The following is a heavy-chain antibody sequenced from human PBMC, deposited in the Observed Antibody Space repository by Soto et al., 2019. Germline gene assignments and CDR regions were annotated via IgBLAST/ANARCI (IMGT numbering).Heavy chain of an antibody. CDR2: ISGSGGST. Sequence: GASLKISCAASGFTFSSYAMSWVRQAPGKGLEWVSAISGSGGSTYYADSVKGRFTISRDNSKNTLYLQMNSLRAEDTAVYYCAKPGRGYDFWSGLDPAFDAFDIWGQGTMVTVSS. CDR3: AKPGRGYDFWSGLDPAFDAFDI. V-gene: IGHV3-23*01. J-gene: IGHJ3*02. D-gene: IGHD3-3*01. CDR1: GFTFSSYA.